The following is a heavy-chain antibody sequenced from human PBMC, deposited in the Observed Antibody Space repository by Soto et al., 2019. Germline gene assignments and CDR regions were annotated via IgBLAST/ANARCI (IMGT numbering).Heavy chain of an antibody. D-gene: IGHD3-10*01. CDR2: VSPPFRTS. CDR3: ARVLYYCSGSDAPYGMDV. V-gene: IGHV1-69*01. CDR1: GVSFNNNG. J-gene: IGHJ6*02. Sequence: QVQLVQSGAEVKKPGSSVKVSCKTSGVSFNNNGIGWVRQAPGHGLEWMGGVSPPFRTSNYARKFQGRISITADASTVTVNMELSSLTSEDSAQYYCARVLYYCSGSDAPYGMDVWGQGTTVTVSS.